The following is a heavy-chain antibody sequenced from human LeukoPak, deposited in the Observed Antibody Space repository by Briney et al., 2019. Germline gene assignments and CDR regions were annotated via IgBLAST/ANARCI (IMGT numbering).Heavy chain of an antibody. CDR2: IIPMSGTV. CDR3: ARETGYAYGRAPLDY. D-gene: IGHD5-18*01. Sequence: ASVKVSCKASGGTFSTFGISWVRQAPGQGLEWMGGIIPMSGTVNNAQKFQGRVTITADKSTGTAYMELSSLRSDDTAVYHCARETGYAYGRAPLDYWGQGTLVTVSS. CDR1: GGTFSTFG. J-gene: IGHJ4*02. V-gene: IGHV1-69*06.